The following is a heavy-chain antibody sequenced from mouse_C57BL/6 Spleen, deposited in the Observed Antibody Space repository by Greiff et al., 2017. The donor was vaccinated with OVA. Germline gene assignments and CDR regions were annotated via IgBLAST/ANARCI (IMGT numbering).Heavy chain of an antibody. CDR2: IDPSDSYT. Sequence: QVHVKQPGAELVKPGASVKLSCKASGYTFTSYWMQWVKQRPGQGLEWIGEIDPSDSYTNYNQKFKGKATLTVDTSSSTAYMQLSSLTSEDSAVYYCARLQTAQDYWGQGTTLTVSS. J-gene: IGHJ2*01. CDR3: ARLQTAQDY. D-gene: IGHD3-2*02. V-gene: IGHV1-50*01. CDR1: GYTFTSYW.